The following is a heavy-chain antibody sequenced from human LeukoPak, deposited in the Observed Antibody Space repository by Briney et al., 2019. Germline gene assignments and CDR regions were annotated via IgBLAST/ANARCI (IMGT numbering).Heavy chain of an antibody. J-gene: IGHJ6*03. Sequence: ASETLSLTCTVSGGSISSSSYYWGWIRQPPGKGLEWIGSIYYSGSTYYNPSLKSRVTISVDTSKNQFSLKLSSVTAADTAVYYCAGVDTAMVINYYYMDVWGKGTTVTVSS. CDR2: IYYSGST. CDR3: AGVDTAMVINYYYMDV. D-gene: IGHD5-18*01. CDR1: GGSISSSSYY. V-gene: IGHV4-39*07.